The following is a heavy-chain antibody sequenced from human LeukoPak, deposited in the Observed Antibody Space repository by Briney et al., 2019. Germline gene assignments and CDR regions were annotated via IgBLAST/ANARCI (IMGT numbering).Heavy chain of an antibody. CDR1: GFTFSSYG. V-gene: IGHV3-33*08. J-gene: IGHJ4*02. CDR3: ARDLYSSSPIDY. CDR2: IWYDGSNK. D-gene: IGHD6-13*01. Sequence: GRSLRLSCAASGFTFSSYGMHWVRQAPGKGLEWVAVIWYDGSNKYYADSVKGRFTISRDNSKNTLYLQMNSLRAEDTAVYYCARDLYSSSPIDYWGQGTLVTVSS.